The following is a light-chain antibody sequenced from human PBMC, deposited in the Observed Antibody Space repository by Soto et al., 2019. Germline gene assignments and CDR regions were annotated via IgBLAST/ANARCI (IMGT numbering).Light chain of an antibody. Sequence: QAVVTQEPSLTVSPGGTVTLTCGSSTGAVAGSHYPYWFQQKPGQAPRPLIYDTGNKHSWTPARFSGSLLGGLAALTLSGAQPDDEADYYCLLFYGGVRVFGGGTKLTVL. CDR1: TGAVAGSHY. CDR2: DTG. CDR3: LLFYGGVRV. V-gene: IGLV7-46*01. J-gene: IGLJ2*01.